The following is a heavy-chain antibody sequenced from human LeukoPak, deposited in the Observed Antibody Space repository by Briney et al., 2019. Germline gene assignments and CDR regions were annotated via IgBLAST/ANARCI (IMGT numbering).Heavy chain of an antibody. Sequence: PGRSLRLSCAASGFTFSSYWMSWVRQAPGKGLEWVPVIYSGGSTYYADSVKGRFTISRDNSKNTLYLQMNSLRAEDTAVYYRAREPYYYDSSGYYGFDYWGQGTLVTVSS. V-gene: IGHV3-66*01. J-gene: IGHJ4*02. CDR1: GFTFSSYW. CDR2: IYSGGST. CDR3: AREPYYYDSSGYYGFDY. D-gene: IGHD3-22*01.